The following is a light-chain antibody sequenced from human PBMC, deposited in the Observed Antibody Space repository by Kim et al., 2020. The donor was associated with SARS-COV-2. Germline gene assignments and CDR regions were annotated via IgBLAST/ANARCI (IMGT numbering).Light chain of an antibody. CDR3: AAWDDSLSGWV. CDR2: RNN. V-gene: IGLV1-47*01. Sequence: GQRVTISGSGSSSNIGINYVYWYQQRPGTAPKLLIYRNNQRPSGVPDRFSGSKSGTSASLAISGLRSEDEADYYCAAWDDSLSGWVFGGGTQLTVL. CDR1: SSNIGINY. J-gene: IGLJ3*02.